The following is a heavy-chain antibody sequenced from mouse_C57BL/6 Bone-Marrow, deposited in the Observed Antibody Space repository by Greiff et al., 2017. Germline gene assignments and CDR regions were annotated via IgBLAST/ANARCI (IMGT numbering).Heavy chain of an antibody. V-gene: IGHV14-2*01. CDR3: AGPDGYYVSLAY. CDR1: GFNIKDYY. Sequence: EVQLQQSGAELVKPGASVTLSCTASGFNIKDYYMHWVKQRTEQGLEWIGRIDPEDGETKYAPKFQGKATITADTSSNTAYLQLSSLTTEDTAVYYCAGPDGYYVSLAYWGQGTLVTVSA. J-gene: IGHJ3*01. D-gene: IGHD2-3*01. CDR2: IDPEDGET.